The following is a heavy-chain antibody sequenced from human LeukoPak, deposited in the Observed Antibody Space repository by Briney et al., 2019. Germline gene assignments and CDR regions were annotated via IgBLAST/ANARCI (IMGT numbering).Heavy chain of an antibody. V-gene: IGHV4-34*01. CDR3: ARHRGYSYGHDAFDI. CDR2: INHSGST. CDR1: GGSFSGYY. Sequence: SETLSLTCAVYGGSFSGYYWSWIRQPPGKGLEWIGGINHSGSTNYNPSLKSRVTISVDTSKNQFSLKLRSVTAADTAVYYCARHRGYSYGHDAFDIWGQGTMVTVSS. D-gene: IGHD5-18*01. J-gene: IGHJ3*02.